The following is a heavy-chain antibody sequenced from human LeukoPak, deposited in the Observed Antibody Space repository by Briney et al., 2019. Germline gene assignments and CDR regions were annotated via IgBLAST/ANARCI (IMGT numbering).Heavy chain of an antibody. Sequence: SETLSLICAVYGGSFSGYYWSWIRQPPGKGLEWIGEINHSGSTNYNPSLKSRVTISVDTSKNQFSLKLSSVTAADTAVYYCARGKYYYGSGSYYNVWGQGTLVTVSS. CDR1: GGSFSGYY. CDR2: INHSGST. D-gene: IGHD3-10*01. CDR3: ARGKYYYGSGSYYNV. V-gene: IGHV4-34*01. J-gene: IGHJ4*02.